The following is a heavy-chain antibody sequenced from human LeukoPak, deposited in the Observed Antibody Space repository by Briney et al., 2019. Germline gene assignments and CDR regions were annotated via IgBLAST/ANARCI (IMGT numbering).Heavy chain of an antibody. CDR1: GLTFSSYA. Sequence: PGGSLRLSCAASGLTFSSYAMSWVRQAPGKGLEWVSAISGSGGSTYYADSVKGRFTISRDNSKNTLYLQMNSLRAEDTAVYYCAKGQKTDFWSGYYTGGWYFDLWGRGTLVTVSS. D-gene: IGHD3-3*01. J-gene: IGHJ2*01. CDR2: ISGSGGST. CDR3: AKGQKTDFWSGYYTGGWYFDL. V-gene: IGHV3-23*01.